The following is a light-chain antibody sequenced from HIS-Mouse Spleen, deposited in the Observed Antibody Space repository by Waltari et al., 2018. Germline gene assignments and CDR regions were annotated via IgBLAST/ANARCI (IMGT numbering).Light chain of an antibody. CDR1: KLGDKY. CDR2: QDS. CDR3: QAWDSSTAV. J-gene: IGLJ1*01. V-gene: IGLV3-1*01. Sequence: SYELTQPHSVSVYPGHAASITCPGDKLGDKYACWYQQKPGQSPVLVIYQDSKRPSGIPERFSGSNSGNTATLTISGTQAMDEADYYCQAWDSSTAVFGTGTKVTVL.